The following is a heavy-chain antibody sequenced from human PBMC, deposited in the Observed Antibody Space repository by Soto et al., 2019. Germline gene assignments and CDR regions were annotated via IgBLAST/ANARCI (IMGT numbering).Heavy chain of an antibody. Sequence: GGSMRLSCEASGFTFSSYSMNWVRQAPGKGLGGASFISSGSTIYYADSVKGRFTISRDNAKNSLYLQMNSLRAEDTAVYYCARDCSSSSCYGYFQHWGQGTRVTVSS. CDR1: GFTFSSYS. D-gene: IGHD2-2*01. CDR3: ARDCSSSSCYGYFQH. J-gene: IGHJ1*01. V-gene: IGHV3-48*04. CDR2: ISSGSTI.